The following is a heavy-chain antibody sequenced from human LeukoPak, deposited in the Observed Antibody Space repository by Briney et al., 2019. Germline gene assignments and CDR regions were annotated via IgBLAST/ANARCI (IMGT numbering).Heavy chain of an antibody. D-gene: IGHD3-3*01. CDR1: GGSISSGSYY. CDR2: IYTSGST. J-gene: IGHJ6*03. Sequence: SETLSLTCTVSGGSISSGSYYWSWIRQPAGKGLEWIGRIYTSGSTNYNPSLKSRVTISVDTSKNQFSLKLSSVTAADTAVYYCARGYDFWSGYRYFYYYYCMDVWGRGTTVTVSS. V-gene: IGHV4-61*02. CDR3: ARGYDFWSGYRYFYYYYCMDV.